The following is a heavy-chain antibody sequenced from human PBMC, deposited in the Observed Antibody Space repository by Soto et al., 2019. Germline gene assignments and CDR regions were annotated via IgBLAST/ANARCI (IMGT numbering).Heavy chain of an antibody. J-gene: IGHJ6*02. Sequence: SLSLPCTVCGACISSEDYYWTWIRQPPGKGLEWIGNTQYSGSTYYNPSLNSRITISLDTSRNQFSLRLSSVTAADTAMYYCVRRVAARPARLGMDLCAPRTTVTVSS. D-gene: IGHD6-6*01. CDR1: GACISSEDYY. V-gene: IGHV4-30-4*01. CDR2: TQYSGST. CDR3: VRRVAARPARLGMDL.